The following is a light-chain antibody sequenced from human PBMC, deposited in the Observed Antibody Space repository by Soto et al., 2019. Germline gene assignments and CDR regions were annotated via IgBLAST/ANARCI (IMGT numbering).Light chain of an antibody. J-gene: IGKJ1*01. V-gene: IGKV1-39*01. CDR2: AAS. Sequence: DIQMTQSPSSLSASVGDRVTITCRASQSISSYLNWYQQKPGKAPKLLIYAASSLQSGVPSRFSGSVSVTDFTLTISSLQPEDFATYYCQQSYITPPTFGQGTKVEIK. CDR1: QSISSY. CDR3: QQSYITPPT.